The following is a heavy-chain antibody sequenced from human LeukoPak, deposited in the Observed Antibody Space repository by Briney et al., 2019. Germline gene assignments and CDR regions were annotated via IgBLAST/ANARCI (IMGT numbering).Heavy chain of an antibody. CDR3: ARFTRYQFKGDY. CDR1: GGSISSSSYY. J-gene: IGHJ4*02. V-gene: IGHV4-39*07. Sequence: SETLSLTCTVSGGSISSSSYYWGWIRQPPGKGLEWIGSIYYSGSTYYNPSLKSRVTISVDTSKNQFSLKLSSVTAADTAVYYCARFTRYQFKGDYWGQGTLVTVSS. D-gene: IGHD2-2*01. CDR2: IYYSGST.